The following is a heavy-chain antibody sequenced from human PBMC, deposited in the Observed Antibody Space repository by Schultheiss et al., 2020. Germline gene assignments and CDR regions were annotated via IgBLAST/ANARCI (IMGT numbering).Heavy chain of an antibody. CDR3: ARGLVVVIVAVGFDP. V-gene: IGHV3-30-3*01. D-gene: IGHD2-21*01. CDR1: GFTFSSYA. Sequence: GESLKISCAASGFTFSSYAMHWVRQAPGKGLEWVAVISYDGSNKYYADSVKGRFTISRDNSKNTLYLQMNSLRAEDTAVYYCARGLVVVIVAVGFDPWGQGTLVTGSA. CDR2: ISYDGSNK. J-gene: IGHJ5*02.